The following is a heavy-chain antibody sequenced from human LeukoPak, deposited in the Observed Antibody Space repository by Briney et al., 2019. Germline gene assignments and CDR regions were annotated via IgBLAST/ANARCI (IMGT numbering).Heavy chain of an antibody. CDR1: GFTFSSYG. CDR3: AKDIPKGSDAFDI. Sequence: PGRSLRLSCAASGFTFSSYGMHWVRQAPGKGLEWVAVISYDGSNKYYADSVKGRFTISRDNSKNTLYLQMNSLRAEDTAVYYCAKDIPKGSDAFDIWGQGTMVTVSS. V-gene: IGHV3-30*18. J-gene: IGHJ3*02. CDR2: ISYDGSNK. D-gene: IGHD2-21*01.